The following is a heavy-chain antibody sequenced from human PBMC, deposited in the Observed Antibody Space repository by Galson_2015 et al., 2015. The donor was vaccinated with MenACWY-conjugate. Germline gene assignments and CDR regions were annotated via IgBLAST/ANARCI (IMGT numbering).Heavy chain of an antibody. D-gene: IGHD1-20*01. Sequence: SLRLSCAASGFTFSSYAMHWVRQAPGKGLEYVSAISSNGGSTYYANSVKGRFTISRDNSKNTLYLQMGSLRAEDMAVYYCARDGAFGGITGIYDYWGQGTLVTVSS. V-gene: IGHV3-64*01. CDR3: ARDGAFGGITGIYDY. CDR2: ISSNGGST. CDR1: GFTFSSYA. J-gene: IGHJ4*02.